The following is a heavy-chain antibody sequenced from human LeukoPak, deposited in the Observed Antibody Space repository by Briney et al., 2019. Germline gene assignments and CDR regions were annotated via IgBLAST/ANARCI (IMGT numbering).Heavy chain of an antibody. D-gene: IGHD3-22*01. CDR1: GDSIIGYY. CDR2: IYNTLDT. Sequence: RASGTLSLTCTVSGDSIIGYYWSWIRQPPGKRLEWIGYIYNTLDTTYNPSLESRVTISLDMSNKQFSLRLSSVTAADTAVYYCARRRYYDSTGYNPTYYFDYWGQGILVTASS. J-gene: IGHJ4*02. CDR3: ARRRYYDSTGYNPTYYFDY. V-gene: IGHV4-59*01.